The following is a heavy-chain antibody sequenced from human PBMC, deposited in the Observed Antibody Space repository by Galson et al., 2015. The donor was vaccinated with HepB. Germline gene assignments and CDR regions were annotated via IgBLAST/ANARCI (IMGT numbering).Heavy chain of an antibody. CDR2: IYYSGST. CDR3: ARVRSTTLHFDY. CDR1: GGSFSGYY. J-gene: IGHJ4*02. D-gene: IGHD4-11*01. V-gene: IGHV4-30-4*01. Sequence: TLSHTCAVYGGSFSGYYWSWIRQPPGKGLEWIGYIYYSGSTYYSPSLKSRVTISVDTSKNQFSLKLSSVTAADTAVYYCARVRSTTLHFDYWGQGTLVTVSS.